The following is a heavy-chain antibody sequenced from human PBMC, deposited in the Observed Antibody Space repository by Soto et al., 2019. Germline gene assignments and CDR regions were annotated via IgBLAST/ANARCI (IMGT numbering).Heavy chain of an antibody. CDR3: ARLGPYGSESYYFRYHWFDP. J-gene: IGHJ5*02. Sequence: PVGSLRLSCTTSGFTVSSSHMTWVRQAPGKGLEWVSVIYSGGSPYYAVSVQGRFTISRDNSKNTVYLQMNSLRGEDTAMYYCARLGPYGSESYYFRYHWFDPWGQGTQVTVS. D-gene: IGHD3-10*01. CDR1: GFTVSSSH. CDR2: IYSGGSP. V-gene: IGHV3-53*01.